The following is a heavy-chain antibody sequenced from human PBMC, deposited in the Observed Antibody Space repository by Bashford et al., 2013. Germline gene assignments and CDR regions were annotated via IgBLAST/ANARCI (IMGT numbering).Heavy chain of an antibody. CDR3: VRSVQCPGGACNVRYFDY. D-gene: IGHD2-21*02. Sequence: GSLRLSCAASGFTFSFYSMNWVRQAPGKGLEWVSYISSSSNTIYYADSVKGRFTISRDNAKNSLYLQMNSLRDEDTAVYYCVRSVQCPGGACNVRYFDYWGQGTLVTVSS. CDR2: ISSSSNTI. CDR1: GFTFSFYS. J-gene: IGHJ4*02. V-gene: IGHV3-48*02.